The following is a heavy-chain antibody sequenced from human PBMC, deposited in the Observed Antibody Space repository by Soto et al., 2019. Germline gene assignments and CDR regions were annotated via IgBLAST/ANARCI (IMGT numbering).Heavy chain of an antibody. CDR1: GGSFSGYY. CDR3: ARARPPYVLRYFDWSPTGGWFDP. CDR2: INHSGST. J-gene: IGHJ5*02. V-gene: IGHV4-34*01. D-gene: IGHD3-9*01. Sequence: PSETLSLTCAVYGGSFSGYYWSWIRQPPGKGLEWIGEINHSGSTNYNPSLKSRVTISVDTSKNQFSLKLSSVTAADTAVYYRARARPPYVLRYFDWSPTGGWFDPWGQGTLVTVSS.